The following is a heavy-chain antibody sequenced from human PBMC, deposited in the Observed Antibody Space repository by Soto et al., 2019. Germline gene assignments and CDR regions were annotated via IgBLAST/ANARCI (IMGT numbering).Heavy chain of an antibody. Sequence: SETLSLTXAVSGYSISSGYYWGWIRQPPGKGLEWIGSIYHSGSTYYNPSLKSRVTISVDTSKNQFSLKLSSVTAADTAVYYCAREVRGDCSGGSCYSRVGGYYYYGMDVWGQGTTVTVSS. CDR2: IYHSGST. D-gene: IGHD2-15*01. V-gene: IGHV4-38-2*01. CDR1: GYSISSGYY. CDR3: AREVRGDCSGGSCYSRVGGYYYYGMDV. J-gene: IGHJ6*02.